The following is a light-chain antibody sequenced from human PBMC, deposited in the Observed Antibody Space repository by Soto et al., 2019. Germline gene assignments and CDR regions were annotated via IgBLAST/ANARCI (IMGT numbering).Light chain of an antibody. CDR1: QSINSW. V-gene: IGKV1-5*03. Sequence: DIQMTQSPSTLSASVGDRVTITCRASQSINSWLAWYQQKPGRAPKLLIYKASSLESGVPSRFSGRGSGTEFTLTISSLQPDDFATYYCQQYTSYSTCGQGTKVEIK. CDR3: QQYTSYST. J-gene: IGKJ1*01. CDR2: KAS.